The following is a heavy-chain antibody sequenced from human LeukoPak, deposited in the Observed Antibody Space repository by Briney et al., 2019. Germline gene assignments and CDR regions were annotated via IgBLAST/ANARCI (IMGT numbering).Heavy chain of an antibody. V-gene: IGHV4-39*07. D-gene: IGHD3-10*01. CDR2: IYYSGST. J-gene: IGHJ4*02. CDR3: ARFPPSYYYGSGSPLIN. Sequence: SETLSLTCTVSGGSISSSNYYWGWIRQPPGKGLEYIGSIYYSGSTYYNPSLKSRVTISVDTSKNQFSLKLSSVTAADTAVYYCARFPPSYYYGSGSPLINWGQGTLVTVSS. CDR1: GGSISSSNYY.